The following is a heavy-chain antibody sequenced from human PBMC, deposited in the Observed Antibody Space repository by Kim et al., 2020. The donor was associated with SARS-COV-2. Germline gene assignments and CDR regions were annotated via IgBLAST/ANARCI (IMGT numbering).Heavy chain of an antibody. CDR3: ARDSGWGRAIDY. Sequence: NHNPSLKSRLTISGDTSQNQFSLKLSSVTAADTAVYYCARDSGWGRAIDYWGQGTLVTVSS. J-gene: IGHJ4*02. D-gene: IGHD6-19*01. V-gene: IGHV4-59*01.